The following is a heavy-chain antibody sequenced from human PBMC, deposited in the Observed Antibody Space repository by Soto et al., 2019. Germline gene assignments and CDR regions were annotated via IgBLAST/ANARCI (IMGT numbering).Heavy chain of an antibody. Sequence: QVQLQESGPGLVKPSETLSLTCTVSGGSVSSGSYYWSWIRQPPGKGLEWIGYIYYSGSTNYNPSLKSRVTISVDTSKNQFSLKLSSVTAADTAVYYCARWGSSSFFDYWGQGTLVTVSS. J-gene: IGHJ4*02. D-gene: IGHD6-6*01. V-gene: IGHV4-61*01. CDR3: ARWGSSSFFDY. CDR1: GGSVSSGSYY. CDR2: IYYSGST.